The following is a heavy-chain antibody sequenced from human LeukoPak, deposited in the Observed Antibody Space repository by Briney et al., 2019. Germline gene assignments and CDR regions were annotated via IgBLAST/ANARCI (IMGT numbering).Heavy chain of an antibody. D-gene: IGHD2-2*01. CDR1: VFTFSSYA. CDR2: ISGSGCNT. Sequence: PGGSLRLSCAASVFTFSSYAMRWLRRAPGKGLEWVSAISGSGCNTFYADSVKGLYTISRHNSKNTLYLQMNSLRAEDTAVYYCAKDPTSSAGDWFDPWGQGTLVTVSS. V-gene: IGHV3-23*01. CDR3: AKDPTSSAGDWFDP. J-gene: IGHJ5*02.